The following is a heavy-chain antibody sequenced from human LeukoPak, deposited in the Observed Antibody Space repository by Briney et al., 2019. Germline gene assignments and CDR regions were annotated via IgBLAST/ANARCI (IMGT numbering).Heavy chain of an antibody. Sequence: SETLSLTCSVSGGSISNYYWNWLRQPAGKGLEWIGRIYASGSTNYNPSLKSRVTISMDKSKNHFSLNLKSVTAADTAFYYCARDFYGDDGHHPFDYWGQGIQVIVPS. J-gene: IGHJ4*02. CDR2: IYASGST. D-gene: IGHD2/OR15-2a*01. CDR1: GGSISNYY. V-gene: IGHV4-4*07. CDR3: ARDFYGDDGHHPFDY.